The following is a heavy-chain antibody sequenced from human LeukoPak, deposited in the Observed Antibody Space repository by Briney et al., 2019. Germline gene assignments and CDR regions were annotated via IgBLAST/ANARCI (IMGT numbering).Heavy chain of an antibody. D-gene: IGHD2-21*02. CDR3: ARTTNCGGDCYSGFGAFDY. V-gene: IGHV4-39*07. Sequence: SETLSLTCTVSGGSISSSSYYWGWIRQPPGKGLEWIGSIYYSGSTYYNPSLKSRVTISVDTSKNQFSLKLSSVTAADTAVYYCARTTNCGGDCYSGFGAFDYWGQGTLVTVSS. CDR2: IYYSGST. CDR1: GGSISSSSYY. J-gene: IGHJ4*02.